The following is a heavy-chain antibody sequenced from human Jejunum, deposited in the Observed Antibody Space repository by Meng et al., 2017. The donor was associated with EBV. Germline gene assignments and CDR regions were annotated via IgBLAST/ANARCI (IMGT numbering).Heavy chain of an antibody. CDR3: ANHSGSASWWFDP. D-gene: IGHD6-6*01. V-gene: IGHV4-59*01. J-gene: IGHJ5*02. Sequence: GVVKLCEHLPLPSTCSGCSISCYYWNWIRQSPGNGLKWIGYIYDSGSTNYNPSLKSRVTISVETTKNQFSLKLSSVTAADTAMYYCANHSGSASWWFDPWGQGTLVTVSS. CDR1: GCSISCYY. CDR2: IYDSGST.